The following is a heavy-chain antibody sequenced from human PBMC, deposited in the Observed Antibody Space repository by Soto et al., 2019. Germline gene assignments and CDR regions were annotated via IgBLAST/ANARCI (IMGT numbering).Heavy chain of an antibody. V-gene: IGHV3-23*01. D-gene: IGHD2-15*01. CDR2: ISGSGGST. CDR3: AQGPRISVIPPDY. CDR1: GFTFNIYA. Sequence: PGGSLRLSCAASGFTFNIYAMSWVRQAPGKGLEWVSGISGSGGSTYYAHSVKGRFTISRDTSKNTVYLQMNSLRAEDTAVYYWAQGPRISVIPPDYWGQGTLVTVSS. J-gene: IGHJ4*02.